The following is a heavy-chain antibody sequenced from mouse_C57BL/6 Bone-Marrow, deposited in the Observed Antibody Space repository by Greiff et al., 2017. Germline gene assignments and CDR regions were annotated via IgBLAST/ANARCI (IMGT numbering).Heavy chain of an antibody. CDR2: FYPGSGSI. D-gene: IGHD2-4*01. CDR3: ARHEEDYDYDGAWFAY. J-gene: IGHJ3*01. V-gene: IGHV1-62-2*01. Sequence: VQLQESGAELVKPGASVKLSCKASGYTFTEYTIHWVKQRSGQGLAWIGWFYPGSGSIKYNEKFKDKATLSADKSSSTFYMELSRLTSEDSAVYFCARHEEDYDYDGAWFAYWGQGTLVTVSA. CDR1: GYTFTEYT.